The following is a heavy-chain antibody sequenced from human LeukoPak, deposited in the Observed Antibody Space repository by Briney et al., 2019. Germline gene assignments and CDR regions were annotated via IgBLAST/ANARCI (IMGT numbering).Heavy chain of an antibody. Sequence: PGGSLRLSCAASGFTFSSYSMNWVRQAPGKGLEWVSSISSSSSYIYYADSVKGRFTISRDNAKNSLYLQMNSLRAEDTAVYYCARQGASGPRGYYFDYWGQGTLVTVSS. CDR3: ARQGASGPRGYYFDY. V-gene: IGHV3-21*01. D-gene: IGHD3-3*01. J-gene: IGHJ4*02. CDR1: GFTFSSYS. CDR2: ISSSSSYI.